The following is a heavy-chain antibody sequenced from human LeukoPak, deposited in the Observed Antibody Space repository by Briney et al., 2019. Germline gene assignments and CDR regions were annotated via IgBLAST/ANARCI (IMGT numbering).Heavy chain of an antibody. CDR2: ISGSSGRT. J-gene: IGHJ5*02. Sequence: PGGSLRLSCAASGFTFSNYAMGWVRQAPGKGLEWVSDISGSSGRTYYADSVKGRFTISRDNSKNTLYLQINSLRAEDTAVYYCAKRTAGYNYGPNWFDPWGQGTLVTVSS. V-gene: IGHV3-23*01. D-gene: IGHD5-18*01. CDR1: GFTFSNYA. CDR3: AKRTAGYNYGPNWFDP.